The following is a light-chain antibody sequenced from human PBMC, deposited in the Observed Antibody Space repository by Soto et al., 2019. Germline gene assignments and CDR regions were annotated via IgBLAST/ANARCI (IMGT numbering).Light chain of an antibody. CDR1: QSVSSY. J-gene: IGKJ3*01. Sequence: EIVLTQSPATLSLSPGERATLSCRASQSVSSYLAWYQQKPGQAPRLLIYDASNRATGIPARFSGSGSGTDFTLTISSLECERSAVYYVQLRINWVTIFTFGPGTNVDIK. CDR3: QLRINWVTIFT. V-gene: IGKV3-11*01. CDR2: DAS.